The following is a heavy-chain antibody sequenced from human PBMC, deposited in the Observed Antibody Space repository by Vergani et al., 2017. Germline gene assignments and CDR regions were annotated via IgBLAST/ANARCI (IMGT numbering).Heavy chain of an antibody. V-gene: IGHV3-43D*04. CDR1: GFTFDDYA. J-gene: IGHJ6*02. CDR2: ISWDGGST. Sequence: EVQLVESGGVVVQPGGSLRLSCAASGFTFDDYAMHWVRQAPGKGLEWVSLISWDGGSTYYADSVKGRFTISRDNSKNSLYLQMNSLRAEDTALYYCAKDIWSPRMPLSNYGMDVWGQGTTVTVSS. D-gene: IGHD3-10*01. CDR3: AKDIWSPRMPLSNYGMDV.